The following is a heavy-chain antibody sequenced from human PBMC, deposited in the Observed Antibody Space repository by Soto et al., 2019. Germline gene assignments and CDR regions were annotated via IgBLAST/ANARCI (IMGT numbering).Heavy chain of an antibody. CDR2: ISAYNGNT. V-gene: IGHV1-18*04. CDR3: ARTRGRLTGITGTQYYFDY. D-gene: IGHD1-7*01. Sequence: QVQLVQSGAEVKKPGASVKVSCKASGYTFTSYGISWVLQAPGQGLEWMGWISAYNGNTNYAQKLQGRVTMTTDTSTSTAYMDLRSLRSDDTAVYYCARTRGRLTGITGTQYYFDYWGQGTLVTVSS. CDR1: GYTFTSYG. J-gene: IGHJ4*02.